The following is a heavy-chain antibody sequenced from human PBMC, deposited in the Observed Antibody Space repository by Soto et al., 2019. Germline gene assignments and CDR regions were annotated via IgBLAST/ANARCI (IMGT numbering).Heavy chain of an antibody. D-gene: IGHD1-26*01. CDR1: GYPFTSYY. J-gene: IGHJ5*02. CDR2: INPTDGTT. Sequence: QVQLVQSEAELRKPGTSVKVSCKTSGYPFTSYYMHWVRQAPGQGLEWMGVINPTDGTTPFAQKFHGRSTVTRDTSTSTVYMGLSSLGFDDTAVYYSASCGADGGYGDLLGHATLAAASS. V-gene: IGHV1-46*01. CDR3: ASCGADGGYGDL.